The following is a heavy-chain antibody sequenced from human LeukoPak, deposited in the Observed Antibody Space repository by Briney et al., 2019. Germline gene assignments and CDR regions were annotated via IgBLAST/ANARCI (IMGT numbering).Heavy chain of an antibody. J-gene: IGHJ4*02. CDR3: AHSTYGDYGVGY. V-gene: IGHV2-5*01. CDR1: GFSLSTSGMG. CDR2: IYWNDDK. D-gene: IGHD4-17*01. Sequence: SGPTLVNPTQTLTLTCTFSGFSLSTSGMGVGCIRQPPGKALEWLALIYWNDDKRYSPSLKSGLTITKDTSKNQVVLTMTNMEPVDTATYYCAHSTYGDYGVGYWGQGTLVTVSS.